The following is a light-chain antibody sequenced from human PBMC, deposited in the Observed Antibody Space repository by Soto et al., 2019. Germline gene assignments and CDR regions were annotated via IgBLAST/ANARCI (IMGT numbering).Light chain of an antibody. V-gene: IGLV2-23*02. J-gene: IGLJ1*01. CDR3: CSSGSRPPDV. CDR1: SSNVGSYKL. Sequence: QSALTQPASGSGSPGQSITISCTGTSSNVGSYKLVSWYQQHPGKAPKLMIFEVNKRPSGVSNRFSGSKYGNTASLTISGLKVEHEADYYCCSSGSRPPDVFGTGTTVTDL. CDR2: EVN.